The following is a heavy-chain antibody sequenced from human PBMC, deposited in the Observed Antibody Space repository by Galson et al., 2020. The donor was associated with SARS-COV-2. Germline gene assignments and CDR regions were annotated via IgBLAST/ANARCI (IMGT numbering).Heavy chain of an antibody. CDR1: GYTFTSYV. CDR2: INPKSGGT. D-gene: IGHD3-9*01. V-gene: IGHV1-2*02. Sequence: SVKVSCKASGYTFTSYVISWVRQAPGQGLEWMGWINPKSGGTNYAQKFEGRVTMTRDTSITTAYMELSRLRADDTAVYYCARLRYYDVLTGYIVDVWGQGTMVTVSS. J-gene: IGHJ6*02. CDR3: ARLRYYDVLTGYIVDV.